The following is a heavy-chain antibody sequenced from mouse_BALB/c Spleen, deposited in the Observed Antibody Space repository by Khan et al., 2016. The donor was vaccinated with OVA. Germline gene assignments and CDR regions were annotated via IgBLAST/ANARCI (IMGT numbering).Heavy chain of an antibody. CDR2: IYPGSGST. CDR1: GYNFTSYW. V-gene: IGHV1-55*01. CDR3: ARRHYYGTVLFAY. D-gene: IGHD1-1*01. J-gene: IGHJ2*01. Sequence: QVQLQQPGAELVKPGTSVKLSCKASGYNFTSYWINWVKLRPGQGLEWIGDIYPGSGSTKYNEKFKSKATLTVDTSSSKAYIQLISMASEDSALXYCARRHYYGTVLFAYWGQGTTLTVSS.